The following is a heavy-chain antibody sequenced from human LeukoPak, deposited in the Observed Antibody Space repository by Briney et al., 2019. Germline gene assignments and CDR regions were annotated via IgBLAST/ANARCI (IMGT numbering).Heavy chain of an antibody. V-gene: IGHV7-4-1*02. CDR2: INTNTGNP. Sequence: ASVKVSCKASGYTFTHFAMNWVRQAPGQGLEWLGWINTNTGNPTYAQCFTGRFVFSLDTSVSTAYLQISSLKAEDTAVYYCARVLRYFDWLSPSRDYYYYMDVWGKGTTVTVSS. D-gene: IGHD3-9*01. CDR3: ARVLRYFDWLSPSRDYYYYMDV. J-gene: IGHJ6*03. CDR1: GYTFTHFA.